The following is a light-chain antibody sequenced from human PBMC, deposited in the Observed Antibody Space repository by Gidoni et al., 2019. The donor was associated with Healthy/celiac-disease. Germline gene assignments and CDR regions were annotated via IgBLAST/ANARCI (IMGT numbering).Light chain of an antibody. CDR1: PSISSY. CDR2: AAS. Sequence: DIQMIQTPSSLSASVGDRVTITCRASPSISSYLNWYQQKPGKAPKLLIYAASSLQSGVPSRFSGSGSGTDFTLTISSLRPEDFATYYCQQSDSTPWTFGQGTKVEIK. V-gene: IGKV1-39*01. J-gene: IGKJ1*01. CDR3: QQSDSTPWT.